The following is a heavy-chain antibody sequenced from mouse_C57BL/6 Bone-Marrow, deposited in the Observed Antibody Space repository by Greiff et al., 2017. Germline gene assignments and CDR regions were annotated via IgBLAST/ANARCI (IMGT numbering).Heavy chain of an antibody. Sequence: VQLQQSGAELVRPGASVKLSCTASGFNIKDDYMHWVKQRPEQGLEWIGWIDPENGDTEYASKFQGKATITADTSSNTAYLQLSSLTSEDTAVYYCTTPTYTPNWGHGTTLTVSS. D-gene: IGHD5-5*01. CDR3: TTPTYTPN. V-gene: IGHV14-4*01. CDR2: IDPENGDT. J-gene: IGHJ2*01. CDR1: GFNIKDDY.